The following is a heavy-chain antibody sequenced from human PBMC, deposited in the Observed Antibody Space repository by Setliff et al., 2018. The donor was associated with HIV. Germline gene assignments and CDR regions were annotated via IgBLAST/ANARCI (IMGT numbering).Heavy chain of an antibody. Sequence: SETLSLTCTVSGASIRSGGFYWNWIRHRPGKGLEWIGYIYYNGGTNYSPSLKSRLTMSVDTSKNQFSLRLTSVTDADTAVYYCARDPSSGWSYYFDYWGQGTLVTVSS. D-gene: IGHD6-19*01. J-gene: IGHJ4*02. V-gene: IGHV4-31*03. CDR1: GASIRSGGFY. CDR2: IYYNGGT. CDR3: ARDPSSGWSYYFDY.